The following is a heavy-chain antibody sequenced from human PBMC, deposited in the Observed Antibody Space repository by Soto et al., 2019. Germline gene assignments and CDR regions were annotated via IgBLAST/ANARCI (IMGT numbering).Heavy chain of an antibody. J-gene: IGHJ4*02. CDR1: GFTFSSYA. V-gene: IGHV3-23*01. CDR3: AKADLRYFDWLLDGYFDY. Sequence: EVQLLESGGGLVQPGGSLRLSCAASGFTFSSYAMSWVRQAPGKGLEWVSAISGSGGSTYYADSVKGRFTISRHNSKNTLYLQMNSLRAEDTAVYYCAKADLRYFDWLLDGYFDYWGQGTLVTVSS. CDR2: ISGSGGST. D-gene: IGHD3-9*01.